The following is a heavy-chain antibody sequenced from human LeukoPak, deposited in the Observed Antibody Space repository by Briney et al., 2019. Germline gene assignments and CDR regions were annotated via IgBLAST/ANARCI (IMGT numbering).Heavy chain of an antibody. CDR1: GFTFSSYE. D-gene: IGHD6-13*01. CDR2: ISSSGSTI. J-gene: IGHJ6*02. CDR3: AREGQLGNDYYGMDV. V-gene: IGHV3-48*03. Sequence: GGSLRLSCAASGFTFSSYEMNWVRQAPGKGLEWVSYISSSGSTIYYADSVKGRFTISRDNAKNSLYLQMNSLRAEDTAVYYCAREGQLGNDYYGMDVWGQGTTVTVSS.